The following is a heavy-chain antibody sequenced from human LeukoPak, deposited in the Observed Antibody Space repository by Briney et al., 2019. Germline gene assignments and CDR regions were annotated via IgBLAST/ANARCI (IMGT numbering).Heavy chain of an antibody. V-gene: IGHV4-59*01. D-gene: IGHD1-26*01. J-gene: IGHJ6*02. CDR3: ARGGAREYYYYGMDV. CDR1: GGSISSYY. Sequence: SETLSLTCTVSGGSISSYYWSWSRQPPGKGLEWIGYIYYSGSTNYNPSLKSRVTISVDTSKNQFSLKLSSMTAADTAVYYCARGGAREYYYYGMDVWGQGTTVTVSS. CDR2: IYYSGST.